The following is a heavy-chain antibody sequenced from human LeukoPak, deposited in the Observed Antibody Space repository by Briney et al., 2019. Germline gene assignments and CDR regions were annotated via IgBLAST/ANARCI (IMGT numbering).Heavy chain of an antibody. V-gene: IGHV3-48*03. CDR2: ISSSGSTI. CDR3: ARDRQSGGYGVGAGGTNYYYGMDV. J-gene: IGHJ6*02. CDR1: GFTFSSYE. Sequence: GGSLRLSCAASGFTFSSYEMNWVRQAPGKGLEWVSYISSSGSTIYYADSVKGRFTISRDNAKNSLYLQMNSLRAEDTADYYCARDRQSGGYGVGAGGTNYYYGMDVWGQGTTVAVSS. D-gene: IGHD6-13*01.